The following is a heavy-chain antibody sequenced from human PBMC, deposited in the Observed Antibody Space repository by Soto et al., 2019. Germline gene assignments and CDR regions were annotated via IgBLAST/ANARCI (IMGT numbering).Heavy chain of an antibody. Sequence: ASVKVSCKASGYTFTSYGISWVRQAPGQGLEWMGIINPSGGSTSYAQKFQGRVTMTRDTSTSTVYMELSSLRSEDTAVYYCARGFIGYSSRWYNWFDPWGQGTLVTVSS. CDR3: ARGFIGYSSRWYNWFDP. V-gene: IGHV1-46*01. J-gene: IGHJ5*02. CDR2: INPSGGST. CDR1: GYTFTSYG. D-gene: IGHD6-13*01.